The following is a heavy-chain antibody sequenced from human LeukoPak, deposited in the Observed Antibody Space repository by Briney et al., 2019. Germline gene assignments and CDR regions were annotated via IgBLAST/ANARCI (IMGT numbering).Heavy chain of an antibody. CDR3: ARDASMGSSGYSNWFDP. CDR2: IYYSGST. D-gene: IGHD3-22*01. CDR1: GGSISSYY. V-gene: IGHV4-59*01. J-gene: IGHJ5*02. Sequence: SETLSLTCTVSGGSISSYYWSWIRQPPGKGLEWIGYIYYSGSTNYNPSLKSRVTISVDTSKNQFSLKLSSVTAADTAVYYCARDASMGSSGYSNWFDPWGQGTLVTVSS.